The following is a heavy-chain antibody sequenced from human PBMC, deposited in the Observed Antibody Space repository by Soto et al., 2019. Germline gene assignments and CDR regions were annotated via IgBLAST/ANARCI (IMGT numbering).Heavy chain of an antibody. D-gene: IGHD5-12*01. Sequence: QVQRVQSGAEVKKPGSSVKVSCKASGGTFSSYAISWVRQAPGQGLEWMGGIIPICGTAKYTQKLQGRVTITEDESTSTAYMELSSLRSEDTAVYYCARVGGWLKTHWFDSWGQGTLVTVSS. V-gene: IGHV1-69*12. CDR1: GGTFSSYA. J-gene: IGHJ5*01. CDR2: IIPICGTA. CDR3: ARVGGWLKTHWFDS.